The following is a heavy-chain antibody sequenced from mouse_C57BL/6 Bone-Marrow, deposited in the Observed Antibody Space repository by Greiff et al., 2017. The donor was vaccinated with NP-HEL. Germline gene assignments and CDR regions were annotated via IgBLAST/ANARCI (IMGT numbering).Heavy chain of an antibody. V-gene: IGHV5-17*01. CDR1: GFTFSDYG. D-gene: IGHD1-1*01. CDR2: ISSGSSTL. Sequence: EVQRVESGGGLVKPGGSLKLSCAASGFTFSDYGMHWVRQAPEKGLEWVAYISSGSSTLYYADTVKGRFTISRDNAKNTLFLQMSSLRSEDTAMYYCARPNYYYGSSSYFDYWGQGTTLTVSS. CDR3: ARPNYYYGSSSYFDY. J-gene: IGHJ2*01.